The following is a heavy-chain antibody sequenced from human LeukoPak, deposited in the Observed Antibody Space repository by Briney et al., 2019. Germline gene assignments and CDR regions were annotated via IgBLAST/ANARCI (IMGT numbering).Heavy chain of an antibody. V-gene: IGHV3-21*06. CDR1: GFTFSTYV. CDR2: ISSSSSYI. J-gene: IGHJ4*02. D-gene: IGHD3-3*01. Sequence: PGGSLRLSCAASGFTFSTYVISWVRQAPGKGLEWVSSISSSSSYIYYADSVKGRFTISRDNAKNSLYLQMNSLRAEDTAVYYCASRGSGYNYFDYWGQGTLVTVSS. CDR3: ASRGSGYNYFDY.